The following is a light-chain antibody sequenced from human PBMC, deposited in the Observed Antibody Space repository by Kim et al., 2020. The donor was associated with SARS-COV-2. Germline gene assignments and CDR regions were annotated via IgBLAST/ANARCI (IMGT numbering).Light chain of an antibody. V-gene: IGLV1-40*01. J-gene: IGLJ1*01. CDR1: ASNIGAVYD. CDR3: QSFDTSLRPSAV. CDR2: KNN. Sequence: VTISCTGSASNIGAVYDVNWYQFVPGRAPRLLIYKNNNRPSGVPDRFSGSKSATSASLAIAGLQAEDEAHYYCQSFDTSLRPSAVFGTGTKVTVL.